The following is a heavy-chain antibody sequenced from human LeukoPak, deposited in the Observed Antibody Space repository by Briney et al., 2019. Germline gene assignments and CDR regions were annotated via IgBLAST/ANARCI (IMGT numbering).Heavy chain of an antibody. V-gene: IGHV4-39*01. CDR2: IYYTGGT. Sequence: SETLSLTCSVAGGSITSSSYYWAWIRQPPEKRLEWIGSIYYTGGTNYSPSLKSRVTISVDTSKNQFSLKLSSVTAADTAVYYCARHGGTRITLVEVYYFDYWGQGNLATVSS. CDR1: GGSITSSSYY. D-gene: IGHD4-11*01. CDR3: ARHGGTRITLVEVYYFDY. J-gene: IGHJ4*02.